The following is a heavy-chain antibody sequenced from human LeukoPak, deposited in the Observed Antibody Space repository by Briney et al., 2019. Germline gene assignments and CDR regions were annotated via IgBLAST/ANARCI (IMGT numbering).Heavy chain of an antibody. J-gene: IGHJ4*02. D-gene: IGHD2-15*01. CDR2: IYYSGSA. V-gene: IGHV4-31*03. CDR1: DGSISSGGYY. CDR3: ARDGKYCSGGSCYSAGIDY. Sequence: ASQTLSLICTVSDGSISSGGYYYSWIRQHPGKGLEWIGHIYYSGSAFYNPSLKSRGTMSIDTSKNQFSLNLSSVTAADTAVYYCARDGKYCSGGSCYSAGIDYWDQGTLVTVSS.